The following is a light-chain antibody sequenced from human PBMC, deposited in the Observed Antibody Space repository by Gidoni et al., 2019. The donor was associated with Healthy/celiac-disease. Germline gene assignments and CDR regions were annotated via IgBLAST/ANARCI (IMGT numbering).Light chain of an antibody. Sequence: ILFTQSPATLSLSPGESATLSCRASQSVISYLDWYQQKPGQAPRLLIYDASNRATGIPARFSGSGSGTDFTLTISSLEPEDFAVYYCQQRSNWPLTFGGGTKVEIK. CDR2: DAS. CDR3: QQRSNWPLT. CDR1: QSVISY. J-gene: IGKJ4*01. V-gene: IGKV3-11*01.